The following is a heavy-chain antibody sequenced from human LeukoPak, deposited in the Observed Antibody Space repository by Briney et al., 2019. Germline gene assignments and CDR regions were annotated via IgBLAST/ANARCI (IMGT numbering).Heavy chain of an antibody. V-gene: IGHV3-11*01. CDR3: ARGLRAVTHYFDY. CDR2: ISSSGSTI. D-gene: IGHD4-17*01. CDR1: GFTFSDYY. Sequence: GGSLRLSCATSGFTFSDYYMGWIRQAPGKGLEWLSYISSSGSTIYYADSVKGRFTISRDNAKNSLYLQMNSLRAEDTAVYYCARGLRAVTHYFDYWGQGTLVTVSS. J-gene: IGHJ4*02.